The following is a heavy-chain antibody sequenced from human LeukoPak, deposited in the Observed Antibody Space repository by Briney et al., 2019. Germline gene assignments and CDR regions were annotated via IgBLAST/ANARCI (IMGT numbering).Heavy chain of an antibody. CDR2: ISSSSSYI. CDR1: GFTFSSYS. V-gene: IGHV3-21*01. J-gene: IGHJ4*02. Sequence: GSLRLSCAASGFTFSSYSMNWVRQAPGKGLEWVSSISSSSSYIYYADSVKGRFTISRDNAKNSLYLQMNSLRAEDTAVYYCARDTYGYSYGYNFDYWGQGTLVTVSS. CDR3: ARDTYGYSYGYNFDY. D-gene: IGHD5-18*01.